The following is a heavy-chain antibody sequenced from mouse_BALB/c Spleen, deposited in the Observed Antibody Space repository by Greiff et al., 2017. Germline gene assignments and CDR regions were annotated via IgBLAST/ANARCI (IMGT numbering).Heavy chain of an antibody. J-gene: IGHJ4*01. CDR1: GYSFTGYN. V-gene: IGHV1-39*01. CDR3: ATETSLTGKIDYYAMDY. D-gene: IGHD4-1*01. CDR2: IDPYYGGT. Sequence: VQLQQSGPELEKPGASVKISCKASGYSFTGYNMNWVKQSNGKSLEWIGNIDPYYGGTSYNQKFKGKATLTVDKSSSTAYMQLKSLTSEDSAVYYCATETSLTGKIDYYAMDYWGQGTSVTVSS.